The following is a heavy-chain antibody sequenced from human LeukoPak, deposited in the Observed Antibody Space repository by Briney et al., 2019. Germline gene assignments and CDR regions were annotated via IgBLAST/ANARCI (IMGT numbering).Heavy chain of an antibody. CDR3: ARDREGSGSYYLDY. D-gene: IGHD3-10*01. CDR2: IYTSGST. V-gene: IGHV4-61*02. CDR1: GGSISSGSYY. J-gene: IGHJ4*02. Sequence: SETLSLTCTVSGGSISSGSYYWSWIRQPAGKGLEWIGRIYTSGSTYYNPSLKSRVTISVDTSKNQFSLKLSSVTAADTAVYYCARDREGSGSYYLDYWGQGTLVTVSS.